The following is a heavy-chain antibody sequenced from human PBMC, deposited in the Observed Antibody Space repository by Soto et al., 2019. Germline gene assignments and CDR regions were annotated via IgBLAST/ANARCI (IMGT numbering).Heavy chain of an antibody. D-gene: IGHD2-21*01. CDR3: ARDGKGAAYTHGPYYFDY. Sequence: GGSLRLSCAASGFPFSFYSMNWVRQAPGKGLEWISYITSTSSAINYADSVRGRFTISRDNAMRSLFLHMNSLRDEDTAVYYCARDGKGAAYTHGPYYFDYWGKGALVTVCS. J-gene: IGHJ4*02. V-gene: IGHV3-48*02. CDR2: ITSTSSAI. CDR1: GFPFSFYS.